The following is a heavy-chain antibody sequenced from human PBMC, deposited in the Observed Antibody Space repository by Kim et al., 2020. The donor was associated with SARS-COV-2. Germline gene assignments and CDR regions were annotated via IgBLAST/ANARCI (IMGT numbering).Heavy chain of an antibody. CDR1: GFTFSSYA. Sequence: GGSLRLSCAASGFTFSSYAMSWVRQAPGKGLEWVSAISGSGGSTYYADSVKGRFTISRDNSKNTLYLQMNSLRAEDTAVYYCAKVAGYSRSWYDWFDPWGQGTLVTVSS. J-gene: IGHJ5*02. CDR2: ISGSGGST. CDR3: AKVAGYSRSWYDWFDP. D-gene: IGHD6-13*01. V-gene: IGHV3-23*01.